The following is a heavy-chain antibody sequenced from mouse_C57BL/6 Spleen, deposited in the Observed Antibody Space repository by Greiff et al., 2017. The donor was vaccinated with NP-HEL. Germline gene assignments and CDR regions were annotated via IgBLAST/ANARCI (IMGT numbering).Heavy chain of an antibody. Sequence: QVQLKQPGAELVKPGASVKVSCKASGYTFTSYWMHWVKQRPGQGLEWIGRIHPSDSDTNYNQKFKGKATLTVDKSSSTAYMQLSSLTSEDSAVYYCAISYDYDPYYFDYWGKGTTLTVSS. J-gene: IGHJ2*01. CDR1: GYTFTSYW. V-gene: IGHV1-74*01. D-gene: IGHD2-4*01. CDR2: IHPSDSDT. CDR3: AISYDYDPYYFDY.